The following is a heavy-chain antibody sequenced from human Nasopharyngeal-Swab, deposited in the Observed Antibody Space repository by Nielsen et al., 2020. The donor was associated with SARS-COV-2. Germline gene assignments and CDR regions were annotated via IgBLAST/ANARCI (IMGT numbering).Heavy chain of an antibody. D-gene: IGHD2-15*01. J-gene: IGHJ6*03. CDR2: IYHSGST. CDR3: ARVSILKVVVVGYYYYMDV. Sequence: WIRQPPGKGLEWIGSIYHSGSTYYNPSLKSRVTISVDTSKNQFSLKLSSVTAADTAVYYCARVSILKVVVVGYYYYMDVWGKGTTVTVSS. V-gene: IGHV4-38-2*02.